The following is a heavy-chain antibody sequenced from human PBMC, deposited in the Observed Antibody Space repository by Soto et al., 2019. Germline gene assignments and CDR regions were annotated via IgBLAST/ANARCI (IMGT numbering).Heavy chain of an antibody. CDR3: ATHHKHRTMIIYYSYS. J-gene: IGHJ5*01. V-gene: IGHV3-23*01. CDR2: LSGSGGST. D-gene: IGHD3-22*01. CDR1: RVTFSSYA. Sequence: GSLRLSCAAARVTFSSYAMSCVPEIPRKGLEWVSALSGSGGSTYYADSVKGRFTISRDNSKNTLYLHINNLRAKHTAVYYFATHHKHRTMIIYYSYSCYPGSL.